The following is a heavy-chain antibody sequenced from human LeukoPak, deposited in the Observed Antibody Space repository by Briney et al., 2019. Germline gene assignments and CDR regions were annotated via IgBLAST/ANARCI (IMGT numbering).Heavy chain of an antibody. J-gene: IGHJ4*02. CDR2: IRSKAYGGTL. Sequence: PGRSLRLSCTTSGITFDDFSMSWVRQAPGKGLEWVGFIRSKAYGGTLEYAASVRGRFTISRDDSKNIGYLQMNSLKTEDTAVYYCTRYCSCGNSYEEMDFWGQGTLVTVSS. CDR1: GITFDDFS. V-gene: IGHV3-49*04. D-gene: IGHD2-15*01. CDR3: TRYCSCGNSYEEMDF.